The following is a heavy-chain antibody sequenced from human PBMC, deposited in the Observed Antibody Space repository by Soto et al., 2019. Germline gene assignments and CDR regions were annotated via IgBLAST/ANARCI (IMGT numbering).Heavy chain of an antibody. J-gene: IGHJ6*02. CDR3: ARDIVLVPFFFGYYGMDV. Sequence: QVQLQESGPGLVKPSQTLSLTCTVSGDSISSGDYYWSWIRQPPGKGLEWIGYIYYSGSTYYNPSLKSRATISADTSKNQFSLKLSSVTAADTAVYYCARDIVLVPFFFGYYGMDVWGQGTTVTVSS. V-gene: IGHV4-30-4*01. D-gene: IGHD2-2*01. CDR1: GDSISSGDYY. CDR2: IYYSGST.